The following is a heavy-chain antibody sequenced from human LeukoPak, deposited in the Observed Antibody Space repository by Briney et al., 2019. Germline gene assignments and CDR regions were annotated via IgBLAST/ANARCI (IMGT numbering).Heavy chain of an antibody. CDR2: INTNTGNP. CDR1: GYTFTSYA. CDR3: ARTGYSSGWVFDL. D-gene: IGHD6-19*01. V-gene: IGHV7-4-1*02. J-gene: IGHJ2*01. Sequence: ASVKVSCKASGYTFTSYAMNWVRQAPGQGLEWMGWINTNTGNPTYAQGFAGRFVFTLDTSVSTAYLQISSLKAEDTAVYYCARTGYSSGWVFDLWGRGTLVTASS.